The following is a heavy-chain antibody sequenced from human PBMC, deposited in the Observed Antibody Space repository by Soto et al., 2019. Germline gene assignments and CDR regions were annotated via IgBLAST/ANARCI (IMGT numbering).Heavy chain of an antibody. CDR1: GYSFTSYW. V-gene: IGHV5-51*01. CDR2: IYPGDSDT. Sequence: GESLKISCKGSGYSFTSYWIGWVRQMPGKGLEWMGIIYPGDSDTRYSPSFQGQVTISADKSISTAYLQWSSLKASDTAMYYCARWGVDTAMVTYYYYGMDVWGQGTTVNVS. J-gene: IGHJ6*02. D-gene: IGHD5-18*01. CDR3: ARWGVDTAMVTYYYYGMDV.